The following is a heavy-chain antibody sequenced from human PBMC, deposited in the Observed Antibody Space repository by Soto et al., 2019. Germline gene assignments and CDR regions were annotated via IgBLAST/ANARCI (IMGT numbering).Heavy chain of an antibody. CDR3: AKHLIGGRLQSPLDL. D-gene: IGHD3-22*01. Sequence: GGSLRLSCAASGFTFSSYWMSWVRQAPGKGLEWVANIKQDGSEKYYVDSVKGRFTISRDNAKNSLYLQMNNLRAEDTAVYCCAKHLIGGRLQSPLDLWGQGTQVTVSS. CDR2: IKQDGSEK. CDR1: GFTFSSYW. J-gene: IGHJ4*02. V-gene: IGHV3-7*03.